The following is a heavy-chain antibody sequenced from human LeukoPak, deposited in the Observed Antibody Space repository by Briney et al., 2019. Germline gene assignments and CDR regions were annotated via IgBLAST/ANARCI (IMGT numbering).Heavy chain of an antibody. CDR1: GYTFTGYY. CDR2: INPNSGGT. V-gene: IGHV1-2*06. J-gene: IGHJ4*02. Sequence: ASVKVSCKASGYTFTGYYMHWVRQAPGQGLEWMGRINPNSGGTNYAQKFQGRVTMTRDTSISTAYMELSRLRSDDTAVYYCARDRCSGGSCLGYWGQGTLVTVSS. CDR3: ARDRCSGGSCLGY. D-gene: IGHD2-15*01.